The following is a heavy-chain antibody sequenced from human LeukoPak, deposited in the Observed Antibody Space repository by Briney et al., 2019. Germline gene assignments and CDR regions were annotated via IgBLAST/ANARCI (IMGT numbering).Heavy chain of an antibody. CDR2: IYPGDSDT. J-gene: IGHJ6*02. D-gene: IGHD2-2*01. Sequence: PGESLKISCKGSGYSFTSYWIGWVRQMPGKGLEWMGIIYPGDSDTRYSPSFQGQVTISADKSISTAYLQWSSLKASDTAMYYCARCQYENYYYYYGMDVWGQGTTVTVSS. CDR1: GYSFTSYW. CDR3: ARCQYENYYYYYGMDV. V-gene: IGHV5-51*01.